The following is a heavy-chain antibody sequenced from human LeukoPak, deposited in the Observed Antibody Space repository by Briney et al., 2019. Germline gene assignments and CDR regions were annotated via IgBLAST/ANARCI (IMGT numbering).Heavy chain of an antibody. V-gene: IGHV3-11*04. CDR3: ARGGSYGSGSYYKRTMNYYYYMDV. CDR1: GFTFSDYY. CDR2: ISSSGSTI. Sequence: PGGSLRLSCAASGFTFSDYYMSWIRQAPGKGLEWVSYISSSGSTIYYADSVKGRFTISRDNAKNSLYLQMNSLRAEDTAVYYCARGGSYGSGSYYKRTMNYYYYMDVWGKGTTVTISS. J-gene: IGHJ6*03. D-gene: IGHD3-10*01.